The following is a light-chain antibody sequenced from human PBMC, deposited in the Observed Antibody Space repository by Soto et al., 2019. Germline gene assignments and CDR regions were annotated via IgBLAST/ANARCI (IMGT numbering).Light chain of an antibody. CDR3: QQSRT. CDR1: QSVSKN. V-gene: IGKV3-15*01. CDR2: RDS. Sequence: EILITQSPATLSVSPGERATLSCRASQSVSKNYLAWYQQKPGKAPRLLIYRDSTRATGIPARFSGSGSGTEFTLTISSLQYEDFAVYYCQQSRTFAQGTKVDI. J-gene: IGKJ2*01.